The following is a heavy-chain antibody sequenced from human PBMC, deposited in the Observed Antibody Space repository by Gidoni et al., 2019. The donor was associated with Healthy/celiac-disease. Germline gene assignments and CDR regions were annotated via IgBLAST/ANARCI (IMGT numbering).Heavy chain of an antibody. CDR1: GGSISSSSYY. V-gene: IGHV4-39*01. Sequence: VSGGSISSSSYYWGWIRQPPGKGLEWIGSIYYSGSTYYNPSLKSRVTISVDTSKNQFSLKLSSVTAADTAVYYCARHDEGSWWDIVVVPAARGYYYYYMDVWGKGTTVTVSS. CDR2: IYYSGST. CDR3: ARHDEGSWWDIVVVPAARGYYYYYMDV. D-gene: IGHD2-2*01. J-gene: IGHJ6*03.